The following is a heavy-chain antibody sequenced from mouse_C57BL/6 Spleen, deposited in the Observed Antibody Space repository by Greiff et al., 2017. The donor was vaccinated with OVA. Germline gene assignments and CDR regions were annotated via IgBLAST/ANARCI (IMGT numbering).Heavy chain of an antibody. D-gene: IGHD2-2*01. CDR2: IYPGDGDT. V-gene: IGHV1-80*01. CDR1: GYAFSSYW. J-gene: IGHJ2*01. CDR3: ARGGYDDGHYFDY. Sequence: VQLQQSGAELVKPGASVKISCKASGYAFSSYWMNWVKQRPGKGLEWIGQIYPGDGDTNYNGKFKGKATLTADKSSSTAYMQLSSLTSEDSAVYFCARGGYDDGHYFDYWGQGTTLTVSS.